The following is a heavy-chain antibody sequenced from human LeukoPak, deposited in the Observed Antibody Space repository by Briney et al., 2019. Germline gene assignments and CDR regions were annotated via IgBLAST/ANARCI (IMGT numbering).Heavy chain of an antibody. J-gene: IGHJ4*02. CDR1: GYTFTGYY. CDR3: ARWTTVTRAFDY. CDR2: INPNSGGT. D-gene: IGHD4-17*01. V-gene: IGHV1-2*02. Sequence: GASVKVSCKASGYTFTGYYMHWVRQAPGQGLEWMGWINPNSGGTNYAQKFQGRVTMTRDTSISIAYMELSRLRSDDTAVYYCARWTTVTRAFDYWGQGTLVTVSS.